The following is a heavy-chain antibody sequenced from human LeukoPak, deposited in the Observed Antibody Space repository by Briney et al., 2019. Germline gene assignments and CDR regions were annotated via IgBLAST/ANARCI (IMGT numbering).Heavy chain of an antibody. CDR1: GFTFSSYA. CDR3: AKGPSISAVGYFDY. D-gene: IGHD6-13*01. CDR2: MSGSGNIT. Sequence: GRSLRLSCAASGFTFSSYAMSWVRQAPGKGLEWVSIMSGSGNITYYADSVRGRFTISRDNSKNTLYLQMNSLRAEDTPVYYCAKGPSISAVGYFDYWGQGTLVTVSS. J-gene: IGHJ4*02. V-gene: IGHV3-23*01.